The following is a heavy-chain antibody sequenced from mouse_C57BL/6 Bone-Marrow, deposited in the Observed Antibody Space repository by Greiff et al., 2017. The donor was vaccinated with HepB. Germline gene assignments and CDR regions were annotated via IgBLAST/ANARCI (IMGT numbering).Heavy chain of an antibody. J-gene: IGHJ1*03. CDR1: GYTFTSYW. Sequence: VQLQQPGAELVRPGSSVKLSCKASGYTFTSYWMHWVKQRPIQGLEWIGNIDPSDSETHYNQKFKDKATLTVDKSSSTAYMQLSSLTSEDSAVYYCARNYGSSYYWYADVWGTGTTVTVSS. CDR2: IDPSDSET. D-gene: IGHD1-1*01. CDR3: ARNYGSSYYWYADV. V-gene: IGHV1-52*01.